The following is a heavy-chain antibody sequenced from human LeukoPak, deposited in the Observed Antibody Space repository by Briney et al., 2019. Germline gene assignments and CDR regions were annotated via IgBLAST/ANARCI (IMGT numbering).Heavy chain of an antibody. CDR3: ARDWSDIVVGPAAELTYYYYGMDV. CDR1: GLTFSSYG. CDR2: IWYDGSNK. D-gene: IGHD2-2*01. Sequence: PGGSLRLSCAASGLTFSSYGMHWVRQAPGKGLEWVAVIWYDGSNKYYADSVKGRFTISRDNSKNTLYLQMNSLRAEDTAVYYCARDWSDIVVGPAAELTYYYYGMDVWGQGTTVTVSS. J-gene: IGHJ6*02. V-gene: IGHV3-33*01.